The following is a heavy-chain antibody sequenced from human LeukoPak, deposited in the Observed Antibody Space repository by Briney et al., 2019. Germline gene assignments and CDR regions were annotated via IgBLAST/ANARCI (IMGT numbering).Heavy chain of an antibody. V-gene: IGHV3-33*06. J-gene: IGHJ4*02. CDR2: IWYDGSNK. Sequence: GGSLRLSCEASGFTFSTYGMHWVRQAPGKGLEWVAVIWYDGSNKNYADSVKGRFTISRDNSKNTLYLQMNSLRAEDTAVYYCAKDQGDPNSSGWTPFDYWGQGTLVTVSS. CDR1: GFTFSTYG. D-gene: IGHD6-19*01. CDR3: AKDQGDPNSSGWTPFDY.